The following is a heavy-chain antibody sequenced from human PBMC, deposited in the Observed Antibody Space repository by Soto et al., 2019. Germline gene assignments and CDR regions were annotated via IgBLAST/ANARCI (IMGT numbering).Heavy chain of an antibody. J-gene: IGHJ4*02. CDR2: IHGDGGKI. V-gene: IGHV3-7*01. CDR3: ARDFYGGYTYGPGDY. CDR1: GFMVSAYW. D-gene: IGHD5-18*01. Sequence: GSLILSCAASGFMVSAYWMSLVRQAPGKGLEWVANIHGDGGKIYYVDSVKGRFTISRDNAKGSLYLQMKSLRAEDTAVYYCARDFYGGYTYGPGDYWGQGALVTVSS.